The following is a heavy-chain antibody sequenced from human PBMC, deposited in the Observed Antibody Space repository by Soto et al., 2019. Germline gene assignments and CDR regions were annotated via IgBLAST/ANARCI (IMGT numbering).Heavy chain of an antibody. CDR3: VPGRQLVLEY. V-gene: IGHV3-23*01. J-gene: IGHJ4*02. Sequence: GGSLRLSCAASGCTFSSYAMSWVRQAPGKGLEWLSGISSDDYSTHYADSVKGRFTISRDNSKKTLYLQMNSLRVEDTAVYYCVPGRQLVLEYRGQGTLVTVSS. D-gene: IGHD1-1*01. CDR2: ISSDDYST. CDR1: GCTFSSYA.